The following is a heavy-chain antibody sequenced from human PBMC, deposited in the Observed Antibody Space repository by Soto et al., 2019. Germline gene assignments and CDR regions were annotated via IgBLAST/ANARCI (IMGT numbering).Heavy chain of an antibody. Sequence: PGESLKISCKGSGYSFTSYWIGWVRQMPGKGLEWMGIIYPGDSDTRYSPSFQGQVTISADKSISTAYLPWSSLKASDPAMYYCATLRRALFGVAEIDYWGQGTLVTVSS. J-gene: IGHJ4*02. V-gene: IGHV5-51*01. D-gene: IGHD3-3*01. CDR1: GYSFTSYW. CDR2: IYPGDSDT. CDR3: ATLRRALFGVAEIDY.